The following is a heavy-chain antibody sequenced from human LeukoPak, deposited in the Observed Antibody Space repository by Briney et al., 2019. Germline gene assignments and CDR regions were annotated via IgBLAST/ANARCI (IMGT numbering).Heavy chain of an antibody. CDR2: IYYSGST. Sequence: SETLSLTCTVSGGSISSYYWSWIRQPPGKGLEWIGYIYYSGSTYYNPSLKSRVTISVDTSKNQFSLKLSTVTAADTAVYYCARESYYYDSSGRTIDYWGQGTLVTVSS. D-gene: IGHD3-22*01. V-gene: IGHV4-59*12. CDR3: ARESYYYDSSGRTIDY. CDR1: GGSISSYY. J-gene: IGHJ4*02.